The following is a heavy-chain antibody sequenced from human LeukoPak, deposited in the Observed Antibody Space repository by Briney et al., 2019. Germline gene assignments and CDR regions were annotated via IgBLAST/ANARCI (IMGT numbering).Heavy chain of an antibody. J-gene: IGHJ4*02. Sequence: GGSLRLSCAASEFAFSVYEMYWVRQAPGKGLEWVSYISSTGGSRYYADSVKGRFTISRDSAKNSLYLQMNSLRGEDTAVYYCATLTVASSFDYWGQGALVTVSS. D-gene: IGHD5-12*01. CDR3: ATLTVASSFDY. CDR1: EFAFSVYE. V-gene: IGHV3-48*03. CDR2: ISSTGGSR.